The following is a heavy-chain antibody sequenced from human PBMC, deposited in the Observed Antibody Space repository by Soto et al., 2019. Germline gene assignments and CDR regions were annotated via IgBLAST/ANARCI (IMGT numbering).Heavy chain of an antibody. CDR3: GRGRSGQIVIFY. J-gene: IGHJ4*02. CDR1: GYTFTGHY. CDR2: IGPESGAT. Sequence: ASVKVSCKTSGYTFTGHYIHWVRQAPQQGPEWMGEIGPESGATRYAEKFRGRVTMTMDTSIATVYMELRNLSPDDTAVYYCGRGRSGQIVIFYWGQGTPVTVSS. V-gene: IGHV1-2*02. D-gene: IGHD1-26*01.